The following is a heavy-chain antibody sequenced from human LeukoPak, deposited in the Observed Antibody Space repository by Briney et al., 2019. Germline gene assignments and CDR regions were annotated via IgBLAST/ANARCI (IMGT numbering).Heavy chain of an antibody. CDR1: GFTFSSYA. CDR3: AKTRGYYDFWSGYYEIDY. J-gene: IGHJ4*02. V-gene: IGHV3-23*01. Sequence: GGSLRLSCAASGFTFSSYAMSWVCQAPGKGLEWVSAISGSGGSTYYADSVKGRFTISRDNSKNTLYLQMNSLRAEDTAVYYCAKTRGYYDFWSGYYEIDYWGQGTLVTVSS. CDR2: ISGSGGST. D-gene: IGHD3-3*01.